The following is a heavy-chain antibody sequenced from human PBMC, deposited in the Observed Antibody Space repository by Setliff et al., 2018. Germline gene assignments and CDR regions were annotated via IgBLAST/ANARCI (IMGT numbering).Heavy chain of an antibody. Sequence: SVKVSCKASGGTFRSYGISWVRQAPGQGLEWMGGIISMFGTTNYAQKFQGRVTITTDKSTSTAYMELSSLRSEDTAIYYCAREGVDTRSSTDYRYYMDVWGKGTTVTVSS. V-gene: IGHV1-69*05. CDR3: AREGVDTRSSTDYRYYMDV. CDR2: IISMFGTT. D-gene: IGHD5-18*01. J-gene: IGHJ6*03. CDR1: GGTFRSYG.